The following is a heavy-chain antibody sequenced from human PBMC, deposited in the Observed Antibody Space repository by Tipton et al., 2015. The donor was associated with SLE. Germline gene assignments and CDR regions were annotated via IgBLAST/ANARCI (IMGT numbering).Heavy chain of an antibody. D-gene: IGHD6-13*01. CDR1: GYSISSGYY. V-gene: IGHV4-38-2*01. Sequence: TLSLTCAVSGYSISSGYYWGWIRQPPGKGLEWIASIFNAGSTEYNPSLKSRLTISVDTSKNQFSLKLSSVTAADTAVYYCARVDSSSWYEGYYFDYWGQGTLVTVSS. CDR2: IFNAGST. CDR3: ARVDSSSWYEGYYFDY. J-gene: IGHJ4*02.